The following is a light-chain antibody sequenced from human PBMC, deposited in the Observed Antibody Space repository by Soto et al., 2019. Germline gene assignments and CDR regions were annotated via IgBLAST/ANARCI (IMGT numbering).Light chain of an antibody. Sequence: QSALTQPPSASGSPGQSVTISCTGTSSDVGGYNFVSWYQQHPGKAPKLMIYEVSKRPSGVPNRFSGSKSDNTASLTVSGLQAEDEADYYCSSYAGSNNRYVFGTGTNLTVL. CDR3: SSYAGSNNRYV. CDR2: EVS. V-gene: IGLV2-8*01. J-gene: IGLJ1*01. CDR1: SSDVGGYNF.